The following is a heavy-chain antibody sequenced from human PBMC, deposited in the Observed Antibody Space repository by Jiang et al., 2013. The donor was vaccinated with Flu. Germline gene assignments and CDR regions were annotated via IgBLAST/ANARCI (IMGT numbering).Heavy chain of an antibody. Sequence: FQGRVTITADESTSTAYMELSSLRSEDTAVYYCASDAGIAAAGTSYWGQGTLVTVSS. J-gene: IGHJ4*02. V-gene: IGHV1-69*01. D-gene: IGHD6-13*01. CDR3: ASDAGIAAAGTSY.